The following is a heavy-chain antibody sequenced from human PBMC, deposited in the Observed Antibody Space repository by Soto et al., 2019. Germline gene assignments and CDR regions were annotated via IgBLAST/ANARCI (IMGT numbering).Heavy chain of an antibody. V-gene: IGHV4-4*07. J-gene: IGHJ5*02. Sequence: PSETLSLTCTVSGASISGFYCSWIRKSAGKGMEWIGRIYATGTTDYNPSLKSRVMMSVDTSKKQFSLKLRSLTAADTAVYYCVRDGTKTLRDWFDPWGQGIWVTVSS. CDR2: IYATGTT. D-gene: IGHD1-1*01. CDR3: VRDGTKTLRDWFDP. CDR1: GASISGFY.